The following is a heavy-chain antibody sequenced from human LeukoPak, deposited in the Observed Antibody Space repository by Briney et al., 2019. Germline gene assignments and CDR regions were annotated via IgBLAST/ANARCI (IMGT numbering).Heavy chain of an antibody. CDR1: GFTFSSYG. D-gene: IGHD1-26*01. J-gene: IGHJ4*02. Sequence: PGGSLRLSCAASGFTFSSYGMHWVRQAPGKGLEWVAFIRYDGSNKYYTDSVKGRFTISRDNSKNTLYLQMNSLRAEDTAVYYCAKDPRLEYSGDPYFFDYWGQGTLVTVSS. CDR2: IRYDGSNK. V-gene: IGHV3-30*02. CDR3: AKDPRLEYSGDPYFFDY.